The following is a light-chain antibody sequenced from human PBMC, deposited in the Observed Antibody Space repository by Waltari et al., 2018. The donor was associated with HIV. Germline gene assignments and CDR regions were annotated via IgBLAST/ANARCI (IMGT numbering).Light chain of an antibody. J-gene: IGLJ3*02. Sequence: QSALTQPASVSRSLGQLMTFSFPRPSSHIGSYNYVSWYQQHPSKAPKIIIYDVTNRPSGVSNRFSGSKSGNTASLTISGLQAEDEADYYCTSFTSSSAWVFGGGTMLTVL. CDR1: SSHIGSYNY. V-gene: IGLV2-14*03. CDR3: TSFTSSSAWV. CDR2: DVT.